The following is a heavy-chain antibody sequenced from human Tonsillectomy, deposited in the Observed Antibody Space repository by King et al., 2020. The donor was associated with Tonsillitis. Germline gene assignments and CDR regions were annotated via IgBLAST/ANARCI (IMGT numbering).Heavy chain of an antibody. CDR1: GYSFTSHW. CDR3: ARPPPCGAAAAWLCCFDP. Sequence: EQLVQSGAEVKKPGESLRISCKASGYSFTSHWITWVRQLPGKGLEWMGNIDPSDSLSNYNPSFQGHVTISADTSINTAYLQWGSLKTSDTAMYYCARPPPCGAAAAWLCCFDPWGQGTLVIVSS. J-gene: IGHJ5*02. D-gene: IGHD6-13*01. V-gene: IGHV5-10-1*01. CDR2: IDPSDSLS.